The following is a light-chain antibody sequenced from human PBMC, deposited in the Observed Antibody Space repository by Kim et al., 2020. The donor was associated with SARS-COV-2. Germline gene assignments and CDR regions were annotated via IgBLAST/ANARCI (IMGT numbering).Light chain of an antibody. J-gene: IGLJ3*02. CDR3: EAWDDSMSGPV. V-gene: IGLV1-44*01. CDR1: SSNIGSNS. Sequence: QSVLPQPPSASGTPGQRVTISCSESSSNIGSNSVNWYQQLPRTAPKLLIYSNNQRPSGVPDRFSGSKSGTSASLAISGLQSEDEADYYCEAWDDSMSGPVFGGGTQLTVL. CDR2: SNN.